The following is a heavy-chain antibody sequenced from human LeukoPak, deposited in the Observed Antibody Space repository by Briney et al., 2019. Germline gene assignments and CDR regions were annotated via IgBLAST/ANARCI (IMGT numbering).Heavy chain of an antibody. CDR2: VSSDGNDK. CDR3: TTKVIRGNSGDDYDD. V-gene: IGHV3-30*03. Sequence: GGSLRLSCAASGVTFSSYGMHWVRQGPGKGLGRVGLVSSDGNDKLYRASVKGRFTISRDDSKSTLYLQMNSLRVEATAVYYCTTKVIRGNSGDDYDDWGQGTLVTVSS. D-gene: IGHD5-12*01. CDR1: GVTFSSYG. J-gene: IGHJ4*02.